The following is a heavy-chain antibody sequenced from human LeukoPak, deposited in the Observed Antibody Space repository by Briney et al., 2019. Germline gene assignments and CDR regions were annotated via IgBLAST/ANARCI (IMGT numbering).Heavy chain of an antibody. V-gene: IGHV3-11*01. Sequence: PGGSLRLSCAASGFTFSDYYMSWIRQAPGKGLEWVSYISSSGSTIYYADSVKGRFTISRDNAKNSLYLQMNSLRAEDTAVYYCARGRGYSGYDAPAPMGHAFDIWGQGTMVTVSS. CDR1: GFTFSDYY. J-gene: IGHJ3*02. D-gene: IGHD5-12*01. CDR3: ARGRGYSGYDAPAPMGHAFDI. CDR2: ISSSGSTI.